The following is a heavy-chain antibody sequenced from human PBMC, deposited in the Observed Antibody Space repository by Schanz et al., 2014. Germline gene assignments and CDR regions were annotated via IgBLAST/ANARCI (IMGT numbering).Heavy chain of an antibody. V-gene: IGHV1-2*02. CDR3: ATDHIAAAGSQYFYYYGMGV. CDR1: GYTFTGYY. Sequence: QVQLVQSGSEVKKPGASVKVSCKASGYTFTGYYMHWVRQAPGQGLEWMGRINPNSGGTNYAQKFQGRVTMTRDTSISTAYMELSSLRSEDTAVYYCATDHIAAAGSQYFYYYGMGVWGQGTTVTVSS. J-gene: IGHJ6*02. D-gene: IGHD6-13*01. CDR2: INPNSGGT.